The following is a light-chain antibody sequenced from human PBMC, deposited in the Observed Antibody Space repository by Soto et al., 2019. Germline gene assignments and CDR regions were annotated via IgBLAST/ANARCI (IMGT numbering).Light chain of an antibody. CDR1: SSNIGSHF. J-gene: IGLJ1*01. CDR3: QSYDSSLSGSRV. CDR2: RDG. V-gene: IGLV1-47*01. Sequence: QSALTQPPSASGTPGQSLTISCSGSSSNIGSHFVYWYQHLPGTAPKLLIFRDGQRPSGVPARFFGSKSGTSASLAISGLRSEDEADYYCQSYDSSLSGSRVFGTGTKLTVL.